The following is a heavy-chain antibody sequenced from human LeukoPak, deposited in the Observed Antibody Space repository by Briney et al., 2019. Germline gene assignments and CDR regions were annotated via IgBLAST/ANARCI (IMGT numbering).Heavy chain of an antibody. Sequence: ASVKVSCKASGYTFTSYGISWVRQAPGQGLEWMGIINPSGGSTTYAQRLQGRVTMTRDTSTNTVYMELSSLRSEDTAVYYCARLPSSATYIVDYWGQGSLVTVSS. CDR1: GYTFTSYG. V-gene: IGHV1-46*04. CDR2: INPSGGST. CDR3: ARLPSSATYIVDY. J-gene: IGHJ4*02. D-gene: IGHD3-10*01.